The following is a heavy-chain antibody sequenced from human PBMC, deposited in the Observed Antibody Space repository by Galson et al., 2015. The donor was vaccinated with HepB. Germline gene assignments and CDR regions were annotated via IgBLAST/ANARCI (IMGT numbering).Heavy chain of an antibody. CDR2: INPSGGST. CDR3: VRFGSWYQDIFDI. Sequence: SVKVSCKASGYTFTNYYMHWVRQAPGQGLEWMGIINPSGGSTTYAQQFQDRVTMTRDTSTSTVYMELSSLSSDDTAVYYCVRFGSWYQDIFDIWGQGTMVTVSS. V-gene: IGHV1-46*03. J-gene: IGHJ3*02. CDR1: GYTFTNYY. D-gene: IGHD6-13*01.